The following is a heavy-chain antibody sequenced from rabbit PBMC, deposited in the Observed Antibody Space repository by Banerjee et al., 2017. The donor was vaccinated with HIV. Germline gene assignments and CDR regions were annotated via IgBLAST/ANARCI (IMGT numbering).Heavy chain of an antibody. J-gene: IGHJ4*01. CDR1: GFSFSSSYY. CDR3: ANGGSGATHFNL. V-gene: IGHV1S45*01. D-gene: IGHD4-2*01. Sequence: QEQLVESGGGLVQPEGSLTLTCTASGFSFSSSYYMCWVRQAPGKGLEWIAAIYVGSSGSAYYASWAKGRFTISKTSSTTVTLQVTSLTAADTATYFCANGGSGATHFNLWGQGTLVTVS. CDR2: IYVGSSGSA.